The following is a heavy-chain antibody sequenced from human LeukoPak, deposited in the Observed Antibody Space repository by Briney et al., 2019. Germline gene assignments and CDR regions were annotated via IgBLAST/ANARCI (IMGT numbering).Heavy chain of an antibody. D-gene: IGHD1-26*01. CDR1: GFTFDDYG. Sequence: GGSLRLSCAASGFTFDDYGMSWVRQAPGKGLEWVSGINWNGGSTGYADSVKGRFTISRDNAKNSLYLQMNSLRAEDTALYYCARAHAGGSYSGYFDYWGQGTLVTVSS. J-gene: IGHJ4*02. CDR3: ARAHAGGSYSGYFDY. V-gene: IGHV3-20*04. CDR2: INWNGGST.